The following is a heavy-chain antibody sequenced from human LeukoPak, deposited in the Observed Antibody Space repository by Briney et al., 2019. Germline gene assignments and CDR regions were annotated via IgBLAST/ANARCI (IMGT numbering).Heavy chain of an antibody. J-gene: IGHJ5*02. Sequence: GGSLRLSCTASGFTFSSYGMHWVRQAPGKGLEWVAVISYDGSNKYYADSVKGRFTISRDNSKNTLYLQMNSLRVEDTAIYYCGKDWSGSERLNMLDLWGQGTLVTVSS. CDR3: GKDWSGSERLNMLDL. V-gene: IGHV3-30*18. CDR2: ISYDGSNK. CDR1: GFTFSSYG. D-gene: IGHD3-3*01.